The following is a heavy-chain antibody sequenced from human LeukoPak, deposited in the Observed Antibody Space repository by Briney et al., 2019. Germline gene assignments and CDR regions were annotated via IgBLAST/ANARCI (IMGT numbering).Heavy chain of an antibody. D-gene: IGHD5-12*01. CDR3: ARQYSGYLRNWFDP. CDR2: IYHSGST. CDR1: AYSISSGYY. V-gene: IGHV4-38-2*02. J-gene: IGHJ5*02. Sequence: SETLSLTCTVSAYSISSGYYWGWIRQPPGKGLEWIGSIYHSGSTYYNPSLKSRVTISVDTSKDQFSLKLSSVTAADTAVYYCARQYSGYLRNWFDPWGQGTLVTVSS.